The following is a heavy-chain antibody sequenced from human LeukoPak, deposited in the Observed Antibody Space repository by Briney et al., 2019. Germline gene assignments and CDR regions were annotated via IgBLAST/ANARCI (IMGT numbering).Heavy chain of an antibody. V-gene: IGHV3-48*03. CDR1: GFPLSIYE. Sequence: PGGSLRLSRGVFGFPLSIYEMNWVRQAPGKGLEWVSNIASSGTTRYYADSVKGRFSISRDNAKGSLYLQMNRLRVEDTAVYYWALLEVASDFDYWGQGALVTVSS. J-gene: IGHJ4*02. CDR2: IASSGTTR. CDR3: ALLEVASDFDY. D-gene: IGHD6-19*01.